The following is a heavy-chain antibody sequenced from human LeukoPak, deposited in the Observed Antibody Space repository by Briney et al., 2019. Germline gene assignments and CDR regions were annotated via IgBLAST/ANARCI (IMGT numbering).Heavy chain of an antibody. V-gene: IGHV3-64*01. J-gene: IGHJ6*03. CDR3: ARVSVAGITLYYYMDV. D-gene: IGHD6-19*01. Sequence: PGLCLGLFRAVSGFTLSIYAMHCVREPPARGLVYVSAISNNRGSTNYANSVKGRFTISRDNSKNTLYLQMGSLRAEDMAVNYCARVSVAGITLYYYMDVWGKGTTVTVSS. CDR1: GFTLSIYA. CDR2: ISNNRGST.